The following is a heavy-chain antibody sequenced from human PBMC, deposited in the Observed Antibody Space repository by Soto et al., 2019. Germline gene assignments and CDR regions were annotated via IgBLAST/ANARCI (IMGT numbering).Heavy chain of an antibody. CDR2: IYYSGST. CDR1: GGSISSGGYY. D-gene: IGHD2-2*01. J-gene: IGHJ5*02. Sequence: KPSETLSLTCTVPGGSISSGGYYWSWIRQHPGKGLEWIGYIYYSGSTYYNPSLKSRVTISVDTSKNQFSLKLSSVTAADTAVYYRARVDQLPNLVDPWGQGTLVTVSS. V-gene: IGHV4-31*03. CDR3: ARVDQLPNLVDP.